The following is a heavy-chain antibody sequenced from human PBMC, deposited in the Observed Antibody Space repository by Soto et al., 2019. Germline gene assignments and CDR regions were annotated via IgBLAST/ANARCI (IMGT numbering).Heavy chain of an antibody. Sequence: EVQLAESGGGLIQPGGSLRLSCATSGFTFSRYWIHWVRQAPGEGLVWVSRISGDGVHTDYAESVKGRFTVARDIAKSTGYLQMNNLRAEDMAIYYCARLGFVGEGDFWGQGILVTVSS. CDR1: GFTFSRYW. V-gene: IGHV3-74*01. CDR3: ARLGFVGEGDF. J-gene: IGHJ4*02. D-gene: IGHD3-16*01. CDR2: ISGDGVHT.